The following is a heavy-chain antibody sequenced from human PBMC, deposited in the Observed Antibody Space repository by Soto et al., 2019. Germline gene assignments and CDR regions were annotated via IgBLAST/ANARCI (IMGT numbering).Heavy chain of an antibody. CDR1: GYTFSGYY. CDR2: INPNSGGT. Sequence: ASVKVSCKASGYTFSGYYIHWLRQAPGQGLEWMGWINPNSGGTNYAQKFQGRVTVTRDTPTSTAYMELSRLTSDGTAVYYCARSLTEGYCTITGCYTRPLYGMDVWGQGTTVTVSS. J-gene: IGHJ6*02. V-gene: IGHV1-2*02. CDR3: ARSLTEGYCTITGCYTRPLYGMDV. D-gene: IGHD2-2*02.